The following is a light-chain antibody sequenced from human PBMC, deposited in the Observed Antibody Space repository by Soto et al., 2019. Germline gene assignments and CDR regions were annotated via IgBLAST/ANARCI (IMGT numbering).Light chain of an antibody. CDR1: QSISIW. CDR3: QQYSTYTPRT. Sequence: DIQMTQSPSTLSASVGDRVTITFRASQSISIWLAWYQQKPGKAPKILIYKASSLEGGVPSRFSGSGSGTEFTLTISSLQPDDFATYYCQQYSTYTPRTFGQGTKVDIK. CDR2: KAS. J-gene: IGKJ1*01. V-gene: IGKV1-5*03.